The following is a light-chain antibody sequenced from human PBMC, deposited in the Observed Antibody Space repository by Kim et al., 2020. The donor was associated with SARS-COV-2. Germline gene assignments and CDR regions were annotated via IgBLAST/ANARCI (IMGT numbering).Light chain of an antibody. CDR2: DAS. V-gene: IGKV1-33*01. CDR3: QQYNNFIT. CDR1: QDISNY. Sequence: SASVGDRVTISCQASQDISNYLNWYQQKPGKAPILFLYDASKLERGVPPRFSGSGSGTDFTFTISSLQPEDIATYYCQQYNNFITFGGGTKVDIK. J-gene: IGKJ4*01.